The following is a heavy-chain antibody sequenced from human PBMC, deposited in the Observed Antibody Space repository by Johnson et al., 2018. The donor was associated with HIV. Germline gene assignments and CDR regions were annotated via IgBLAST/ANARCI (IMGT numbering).Heavy chain of an antibody. V-gene: IGHV3-33*03. D-gene: IGHD6-19*01. J-gene: IGHJ3*02. CDR2: ICYDGANK. CDR3: ARRGGSGWSAFDI. Sequence: QMQLVESGGGVVQPGRSLRLSCAASGFTFSNYDLHWVRQATGKGLEWVALICYDGANKYYADSVKGRFTISRDNAKNSLYLQMNSLRAEDTALYYCARRGGSGWSAFDIWGQGTIVTVSS. CDR1: GFTFSNYD.